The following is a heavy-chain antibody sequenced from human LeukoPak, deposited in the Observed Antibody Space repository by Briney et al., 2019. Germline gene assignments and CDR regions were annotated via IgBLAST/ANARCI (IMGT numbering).Heavy chain of an antibody. CDR1: GFTFSSYG. CDR3: AKDQYSSGWYSDY. D-gene: IGHD6-19*01. Sequence: PGGSLRLSCAASGFTFSSYGMHWVRQAPGKGLEWVAVISYDGSNKYYADSVKGRFTISRDNSKNTLYLQMNSLRAEDTAVYYCAKDQYSSGWYSDYWGQGTLATVSS. V-gene: IGHV3-30*18. J-gene: IGHJ4*02. CDR2: ISYDGSNK.